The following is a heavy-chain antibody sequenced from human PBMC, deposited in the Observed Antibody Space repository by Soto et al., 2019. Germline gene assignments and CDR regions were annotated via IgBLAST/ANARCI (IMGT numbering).Heavy chain of an antibody. Sequence: EVQLLESGGDWVQPGGSLRLSCAASGFTFNNYAMNWVRQAPGKGLEWVSTISGGGDGTYYTASVKGRFTISRDNSKNPVYLQMNSLRAEDTARYYCARHLGGITSAVDYWGQGTLVTVSS. J-gene: IGHJ4*02. CDR3: ARHLGGITSAVDY. V-gene: IGHV3-23*01. CDR1: GFTFNNYA. D-gene: IGHD1-26*01. CDR2: ISGGGDGT.